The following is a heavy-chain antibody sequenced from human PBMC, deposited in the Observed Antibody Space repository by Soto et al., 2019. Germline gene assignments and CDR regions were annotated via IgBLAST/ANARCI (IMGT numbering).Heavy chain of an antibody. CDR3: ARGGATSGGLDY. Sequence: QVQMVQSGAEVTKPGASVKVSCKASGYTFSNYGFTWVRQVPGQGLEWMGWISAYNGKTNYAQELQGRVTMTTDTTTSTVYRELRSLRSDDADVYYCARGGATSGGLDYWGQGTLVTVSS. CDR1: GYTFSNYG. D-gene: IGHD3-10*01. J-gene: IGHJ4*02. CDR2: ISAYNGKT. V-gene: IGHV1-18*01.